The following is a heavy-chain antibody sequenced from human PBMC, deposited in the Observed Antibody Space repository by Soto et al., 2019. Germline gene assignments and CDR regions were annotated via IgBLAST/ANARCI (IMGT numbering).Heavy chain of an antibody. V-gene: IGHV3-23*01. J-gene: IGHJ4*02. CDR1: GFTFTHYG. CDR2: ISNTATNT. Sequence: EVQLLQSGGRLVQSGGSLTLSCVASGFTFTHYGMAWVRQAPGKGLEWVASISNTATNTHYADPVEGRFIFSRDQSRRTVYLHMNSLRAEYTAVYYCAVQLWDSGYWGQGTLVTVSS. D-gene: IGHD5-18*01. CDR3: AVQLWDSGY.